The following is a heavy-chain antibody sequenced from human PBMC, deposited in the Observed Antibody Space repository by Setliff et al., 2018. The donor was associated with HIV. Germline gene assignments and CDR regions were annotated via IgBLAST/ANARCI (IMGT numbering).Heavy chain of an antibody. V-gene: IGHV4-38-2*01. J-gene: IGHJ3*02. D-gene: IGHD3-22*01. Sequence: PSETLSLTCAVSGYSISTAYYWAWIRQSPGKGLEWIGGFHHSGSAHYNPSLKSRVTISGQTSKNQFSLTLTSVTAADTAIYYCARQGAGYYYDSSDYYTGNGFDMWSQGTMVTVSS. CDR1: GYSISTAYY. CDR3: ARQGAGYYYDSSDYYTGNGFDM. CDR2: FHHSGSA.